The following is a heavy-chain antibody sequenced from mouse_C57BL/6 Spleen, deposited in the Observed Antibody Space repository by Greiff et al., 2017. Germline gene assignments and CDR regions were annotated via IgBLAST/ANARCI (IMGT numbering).Heavy chain of an antibody. J-gene: IGHJ3*01. V-gene: IGHV2-4*01. CDR3: AKKGYGRRYEFAY. Sequence: QVQLQQSGPGLVQPSQSLSITCTVSGFSLTSYGVHWVRQPPGKGLEWLGVIWSGGSTDYNAAFISRLSISKDNSKSQVFFKMNSLQADDTAIYYCAKKGYGRRYEFAYWGQGTLVTVSA. CDR2: IWSGGST. D-gene: IGHD2-10*02. CDR1: GFSLTSYG.